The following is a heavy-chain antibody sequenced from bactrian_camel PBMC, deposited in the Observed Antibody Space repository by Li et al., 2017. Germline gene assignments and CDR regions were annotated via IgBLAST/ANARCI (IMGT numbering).Heavy chain of an antibody. CDR1: GFTFSRDA. CDR3: ANLDGHY. Sequence: VQLVESGGGLVQPGGSLRLSCAASGFTFSRDAMMWVRQAQGKGLEWVSSINSFGTTTDYKDSMKGRFTISRDNAKNMVYLQLNSLKTGDTAMYYCANLDGHYWGQGTQVTVS. V-gene: IGHV3S40*01. J-gene: IGHJ4*01. CDR2: INSFGTTT.